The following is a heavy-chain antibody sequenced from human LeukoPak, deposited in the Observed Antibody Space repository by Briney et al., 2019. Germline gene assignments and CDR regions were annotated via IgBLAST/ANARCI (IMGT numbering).Heavy chain of an antibody. CDR1: TFTFNSYD. CDR3: ARDAAYDYVWGSYPQIDY. D-gene: IGHD3-16*02. V-gene: IGHV3-21*01. Sequence: GGSLRLSCAASTFTFNSYDMNWVRQAPGKGLEWVSSISSSSSYIYYADSVKGRFTISRDNARDSLYLQMNSLRAEDTAVYYCARDAAYDYVWGSYPQIDYWGQGTLVTVSS. J-gene: IGHJ4*02. CDR2: ISSSSSYI.